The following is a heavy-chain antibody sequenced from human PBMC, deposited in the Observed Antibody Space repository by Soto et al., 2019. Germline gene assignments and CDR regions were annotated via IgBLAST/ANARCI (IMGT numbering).Heavy chain of an antibody. J-gene: IGHJ6*02. CDR1: GFTFSSYA. V-gene: IGHV3-23*01. D-gene: IGHD3-22*01. CDR2: ISGSGGST. CDR3: AKDSYYYDSSGGNYYYYGMDV. Sequence: EVQLLESGGGLVQPGGSLRLSCAASGFTFSSYAMSWVRQAPGKGLEYVSAISGSGGSTYYADAVKGRFTISSDNSKNTLYLQMNSPRAEDTAVYYCAKDSYYYDSSGGNYYYYGMDVWGQGTTVTVSS.